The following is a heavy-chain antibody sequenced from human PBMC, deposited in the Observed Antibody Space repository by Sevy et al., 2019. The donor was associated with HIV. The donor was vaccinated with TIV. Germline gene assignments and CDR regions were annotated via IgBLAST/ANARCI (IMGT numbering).Heavy chain of an antibody. CDR1: GFTFSSYW. V-gene: IGHV3-74*01. CDR2: INSDGSST. J-gene: IGHJ4*02. CDR3: ARDHYDSSGYYSFDY. Sequence: EGSLRLSCAASGFTFSSYWMHWVRQAPGKGLVWVSRINSDGSSTSYADSVKGRFTISRDNAKNTLYLQMNSLRAEDTAVYYCARDHYDSSGYYSFDYWGQGTLVTVSS. D-gene: IGHD3-22*01.